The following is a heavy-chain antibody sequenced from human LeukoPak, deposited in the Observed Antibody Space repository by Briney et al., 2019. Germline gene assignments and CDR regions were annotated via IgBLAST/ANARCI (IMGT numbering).Heavy chain of an antibody. D-gene: IGHD6-13*01. Sequence: GGSLRLSCAGSGFIFNSYAMHWVRQPPGKGLEWVSGISWNSGSIDYADSVKGRFTISRDNSKNTLFLQMNSLRAEDTAVYYCARGGYNSSWYHFDYWGQGTLVTVSS. CDR1: GFIFNSYA. J-gene: IGHJ4*02. V-gene: IGHV3-9*01. CDR3: ARGGYNSSWYHFDY. CDR2: ISWNSGSI.